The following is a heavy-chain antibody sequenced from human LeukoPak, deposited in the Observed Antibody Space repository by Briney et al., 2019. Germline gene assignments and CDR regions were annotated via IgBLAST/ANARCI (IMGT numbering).Heavy chain of an antibody. J-gene: IGHJ4*02. CDR1: GFTFSNYW. CDR3: ARGGYYSNSWFDY. Sequence: GGSLRLSCAASGFTFSNYWMHWVRQAPGKGLVWVSHINSDGSSTNYADSVKGRFTISRDNAKNTLYLQINSLRAEDTAVYYCARGGYYSNSWFDYWGRGTLVTVSS. CDR2: INSDGSST. V-gene: IGHV3-74*01. D-gene: IGHD4-11*01.